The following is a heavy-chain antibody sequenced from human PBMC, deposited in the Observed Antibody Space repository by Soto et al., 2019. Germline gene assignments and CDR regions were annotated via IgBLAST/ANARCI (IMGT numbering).Heavy chain of an antibody. CDR1: GFSFGDSA. J-gene: IGHJ6*02. CDR2: IVVVNGNT. V-gene: IGHV1-58*01. D-gene: IGHD1-1*01. Sequence: ELVQSGPEAREPGTSVKVSCRASGFSFGDSAVQWVRQGRGQRLEWIGWIVVVNGNTNYAPRFEGRVTLTRDASTSTSHMERTCLSSDDTAVYFCAVTDLPFRPLTEPTENGMDAWGQGTTVTVSS. CDR3: AVTDLPFRPLTEPTENGMDA.